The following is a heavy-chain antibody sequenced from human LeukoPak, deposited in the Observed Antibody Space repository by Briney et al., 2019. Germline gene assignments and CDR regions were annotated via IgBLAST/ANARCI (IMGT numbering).Heavy chain of an antibody. CDR3: ARGSSWSYYFDY. Sequence: SETLSLTCTVSGGSIISYYWSWIRQPPGKGLEWIGYFHYSGSTNYSPSLKSRVTISIDTSKNQFSLKVSSVTAADTAVYYCARGSSWSYYFDYWGQGTLVTVSS. V-gene: IGHV4-59*01. CDR2: FHYSGST. CDR1: GGSIISYY. J-gene: IGHJ4*02. D-gene: IGHD6-13*01.